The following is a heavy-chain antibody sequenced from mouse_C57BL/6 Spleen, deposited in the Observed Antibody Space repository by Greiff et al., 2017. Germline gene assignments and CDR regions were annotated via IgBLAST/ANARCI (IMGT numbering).Heavy chain of an antibody. CDR1: GFTFSSYA. J-gene: IGHJ1*03. D-gene: IGHD2-3*01. Sequence: DVKLVESGGGLVKPGGSLKLSCAASGFTFSSYAMSWVRQTPEKRLEWVATISDGGSYTYYPDNVKGRFTISRDNAKNNLYLQMSHLKSEDTAMDYCARGGYDPHWYFDVWGTGTTVTVSS. CDR2: ISDGGSYT. CDR3: ARGGYDPHWYFDV. V-gene: IGHV5-4*03.